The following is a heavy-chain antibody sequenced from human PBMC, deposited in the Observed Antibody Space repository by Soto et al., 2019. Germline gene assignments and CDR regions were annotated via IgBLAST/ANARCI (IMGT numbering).Heavy chain of an antibody. V-gene: IGHV3-33*01. CDR1: GFTFSTYG. D-gene: IGHD3-9*01. Sequence: GGSLRLSCAASGFTFSTYGMHWVRQAPGKGLEWVAVIWYDGSNKYYADSVKGRFTISRDNSKNTLYLQMNSLRAEDTAVYYCARDFRSDYDILTGYYKRTRAFDYWGQGTLVTVSS. CDR2: IWYDGSNK. J-gene: IGHJ4*02. CDR3: ARDFRSDYDILTGYYKRTRAFDY.